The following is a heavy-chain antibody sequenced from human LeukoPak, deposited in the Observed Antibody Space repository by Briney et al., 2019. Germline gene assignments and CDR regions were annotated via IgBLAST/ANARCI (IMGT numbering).Heavy chain of an antibody. Sequence: PGGSLRLSCAASGFTFSSYWMSWVRQAPGKGLEWAANIKQDGSEKYYVDSVKGRFTISRDNAKNSLYLQMNSLRAEDTAVYYCARSLTYYDFWSGYYAYYFDYWGQGTLVTVSS. V-gene: IGHV3-7*01. CDR2: IKQDGSEK. D-gene: IGHD3-3*01. J-gene: IGHJ4*02. CDR3: ARSLTYYDFWSGYYAYYFDY. CDR1: GFTFSSYW.